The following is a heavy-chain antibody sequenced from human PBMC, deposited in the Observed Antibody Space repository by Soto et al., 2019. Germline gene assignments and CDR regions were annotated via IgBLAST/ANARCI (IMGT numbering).Heavy chain of an antibody. J-gene: IGHJ4*02. CDR2: IKPNTNGGTI. D-gene: IGHD6-19*01. V-gene: IGHV3-15*01. CDR3: TTPAIPVDGTQPFNY. Sequence: EVQLVESGGGFVKPGESLTLSCAASGFTFSSAPMSWAGQPPGKGLEWVGRIKPNTNGGTIDYLAPVKGRFTLSRDDSKNTLYLQMNSLKIEDSALYYCTTPAIPVDGTQPFNYWGQGALVTVSS. CDR1: GFTFSSAP.